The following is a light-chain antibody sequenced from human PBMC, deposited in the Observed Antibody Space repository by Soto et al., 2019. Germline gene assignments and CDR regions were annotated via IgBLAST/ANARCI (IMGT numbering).Light chain of an antibody. CDR2: GAS. CDR1: QSVSSN. J-gene: IGKJ4*01. CDR3: QQYGSSPLT. Sequence: EIVMTQSPGTLSVSPGERATLSCRASQSVSSNLAWYQQKPGQAPRLLIYGASSRATGIPDRFSGSGSGTDFTLTISRLEPEDFAVYYCQQYGSSPLTFGGGTKVDIK. V-gene: IGKV3-20*01.